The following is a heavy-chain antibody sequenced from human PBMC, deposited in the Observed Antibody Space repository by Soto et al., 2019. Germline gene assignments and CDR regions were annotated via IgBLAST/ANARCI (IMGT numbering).Heavy chain of an antibody. CDR1: GGSVSSGSYY. CDR3: AREPRNWYSSGWRHTGFDY. CDR2: IYYSGST. Sequence: QVQLQESGPGLVKPSETLSLTCTVSGGSVSSGSYYWSWIRQPPGKGLEWIGYIYYSGSTNYNPSLKSRVTISVDTSKNQFSLKLSSVTAADTAVYYCAREPRNWYSSGWRHTGFDYCGQGTLVPVSS. V-gene: IGHV4-61*01. D-gene: IGHD6-19*01. J-gene: IGHJ4*02.